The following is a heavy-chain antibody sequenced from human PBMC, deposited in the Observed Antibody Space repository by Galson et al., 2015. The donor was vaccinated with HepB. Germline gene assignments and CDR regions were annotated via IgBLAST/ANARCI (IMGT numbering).Heavy chain of an antibody. D-gene: IGHD3-10*01. V-gene: IGHV3-66*01. CDR3: ARGFSGSSYVGVFDC. J-gene: IGHJ4*02. Sequence: SLRPSCAASGFIVSNTYMSWVRQTPGKGLEWVSVVYSGDTTYYADSVKGRFTISRDNAKNTLYLQMNSLRAEDTAVYYCARGFSGSSYVGVFDCWGQGALVTVSS. CDR1: GFIVSNTY. CDR2: VYSGDTT.